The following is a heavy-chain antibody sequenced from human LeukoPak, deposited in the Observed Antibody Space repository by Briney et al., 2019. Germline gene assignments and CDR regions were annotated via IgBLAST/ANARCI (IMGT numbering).Heavy chain of an antibody. CDR3: AKGGDCGGDCYPPNYYYYMDV. CDR2: ISGSGGST. Sequence: PGGSLRLSCAASGFTFSSYAMSWVRQAPGKGLEWVSAISGSGGSTYYADSVKGRFTISRDNSKNTLYLQMNSLRAEDTAVYYCAKGGDCGGDCYPPNYYYYMDVWGKGTTVTVSS. CDR1: GFTFSSYA. V-gene: IGHV3-23*01. J-gene: IGHJ6*03. D-gene: IGHD2-21*02.